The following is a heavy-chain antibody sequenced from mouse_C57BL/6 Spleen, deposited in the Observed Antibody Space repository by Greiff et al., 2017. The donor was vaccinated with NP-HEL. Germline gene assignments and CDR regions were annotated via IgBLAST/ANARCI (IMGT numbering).Heavy chain of an antibody. CDR1: GYTFTSYW. J-gene: IGHJ3*01. CDR2: IYPSDSET. Sequence: QVQLQQPGAELVRPGSSVKLSCKASGYTFTSYWMDWVKQRPGQGLEWIGNIYPSDSETHYNQKFKDKATLTVDKSSSTAYMQRSSLTSEDSAVYYCAKRGDHEGFAYWGQGTLVTVSA. V-gene: IGHV1-61*01. D-gene: IGHD3-3*01. CDR3: AKRGDHEGFAY.